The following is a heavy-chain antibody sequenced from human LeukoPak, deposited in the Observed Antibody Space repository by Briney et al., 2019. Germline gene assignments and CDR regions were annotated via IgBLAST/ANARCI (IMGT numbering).Heavy chain of an antibody. V-gene: IGHV1-69*13. D-gene: IGHD6-19*01. CDR3: ATHKGIAVAGTFDY. Sequence: GASVKVSCKASGGTFSSYAISWVRQAPGQGLGWMGGIIPIFGTANYAQKFQGRVTITADESTSTAYMELSSLRSEDTAVYYCATHKGIAVAGTFDYWGQGTLVTVSS. J-gene: IGHJ4*02. CDR2: IIPIFGTA. CDR1: GGTFSSYA.